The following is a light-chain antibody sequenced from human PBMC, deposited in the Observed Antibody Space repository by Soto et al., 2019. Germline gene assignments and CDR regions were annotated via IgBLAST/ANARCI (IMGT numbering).Light chain of an antibody. CDR3: TSFTTSKTYV. J-gene: IGLJ1*01. CDR1: SSDIGSYDR. V-gene: IGLV2-18*02. Sequence: QSVLTQPPSVSGSPGQSVTISCTGTSSDIGSYDRVSWYQQPPGTAPRLMIYEVSNRPSGVPDRFSGSKSGNTASLTISGLQPEDETDYYCTSFTTSKTYVFGNGTKLTVL. CDR2: EVS.